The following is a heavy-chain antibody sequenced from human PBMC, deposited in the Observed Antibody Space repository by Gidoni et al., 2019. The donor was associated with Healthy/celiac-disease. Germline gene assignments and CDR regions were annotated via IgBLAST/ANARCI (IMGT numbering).Heavy chain of an antibody. Sequence: EVQLVESGGGLVQPGRSLRLSCAASGFTFDDYAMHWVRQAPGKGLGWVSGISWNSGSIGYADSVKGRFTISRDNAKNSLYLQMNSLRAEDTALYYCAKDPSLYGDYVAGAGYFDLWGRGTLVTVSS. CDR3: AKDPSLYGDYVAGAGYFDL. CDR2: ISWNSGSI. J-gene: IGHJ2*01. D-gene: IGHD4-17*01. CDR1: GFTFDDYA. V-gene: IGHV3-9*01.